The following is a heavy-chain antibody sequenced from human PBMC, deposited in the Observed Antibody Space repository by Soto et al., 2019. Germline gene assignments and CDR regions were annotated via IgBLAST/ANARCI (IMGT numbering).Heavy chain of an antibody. D-gene: IGHD1-26*01. CDR3: AADSGSYPHYYYYGMDV. CDR2: IIPIFGTA. J-gene: IGHJ6*02. Sequence: QVQLVQSGAEVKKPGSSVKVSCKASGGTFSSYAISWVRQAPGQGLEWMGGIIPIFGTANYAQKFQGRVTITADKSTSTAYMELSSLRSEDTAVYYCAADSGSYPHYYYYGMDVWGQGTTVTVSS. CDR1: GGTFSSYA. V-gene: IGHV1-69*06.